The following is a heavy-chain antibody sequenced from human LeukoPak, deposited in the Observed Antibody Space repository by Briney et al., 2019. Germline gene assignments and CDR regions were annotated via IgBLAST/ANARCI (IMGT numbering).Heavy chain of an antibody. Sequence: SGGSLRLSCAASGFTFSSYSMSWVRQAPGRGLEWVSSISSRSSFIYYTDSVKGRFTVSRDNAKNSLHLQMNSLRAEDTALYYCASDPPNYDSSAYHDFWGQGTQVTVSS. CDR1: GFTFSSYS. CDR3: ASDPPNYDSSAYHDF. V-gene: IGHV3-21*01. CDR2: ISSRSSFI. D-gene: IGHD3-22*01. J-gene: IGHJ4*02.